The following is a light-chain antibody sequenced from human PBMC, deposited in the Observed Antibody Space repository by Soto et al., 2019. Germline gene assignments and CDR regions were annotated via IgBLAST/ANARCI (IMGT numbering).Light chain of an antibody. CDR3: PQYHNWPGT. CDR1: QSVSSSN. V-gene: IGKV3-15*01. Sequence: EVVMTQSPATLSVSPGEGATLSCRASQSVSSSNLAWYQQKPGQAPRLLIYGASTRATDIPARFSGSGSGTEFTITISSLQSEDFEVYYCPQYHNWPGTFGQGTKVEIK. J-gene: IGKJ1*01. CDR2: GAS.